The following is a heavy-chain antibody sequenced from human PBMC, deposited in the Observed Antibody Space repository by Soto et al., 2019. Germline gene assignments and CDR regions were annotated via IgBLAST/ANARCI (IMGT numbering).Heavy chain of an antibody. CDR3: ARGSTDSYPGSRIFDF. CDR1: GITFGRRA. CDR2: ITDTGGDT. V-gene: IGHV3-23*01. J-gene: IGHJ4*02. Sequence: PVGSLRLSCVASGITFGRRAMSWVRQAPGEGLEWVSTITDTGGDTKYADSVRGRFTMSRDNSKKTLYLQMNSLRVEDSALYYCARGSTDSYPGSRIFDFWGRGTLVTVSS. D-gene: IGHD3-10*01.